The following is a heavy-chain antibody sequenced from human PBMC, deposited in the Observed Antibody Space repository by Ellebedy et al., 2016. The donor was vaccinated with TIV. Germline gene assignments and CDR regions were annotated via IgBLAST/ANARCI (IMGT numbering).Heavy chain of an antibody. Sequence: MPSETLSLTCTVPGGSINSGDYYWSWIRQPPRKGLEWVGYIYYSGSAYYNSSLKGRVKISVDRSKKQISLELNSVTAADTAVYFCARGLTGNAFDIWGQGTMVTVSS. D-gene: IGHD1-20*01. CDR2: IYYSGSA. CDR3: ARGLTGNAFDI. CDR1: GGSINSGDYY. V-gene: IGHV4-30-4*01. J-gene: IGHJ3*02.